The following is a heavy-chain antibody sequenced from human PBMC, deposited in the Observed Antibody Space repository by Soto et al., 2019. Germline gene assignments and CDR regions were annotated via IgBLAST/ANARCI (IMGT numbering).Heavy chain of an antibody. Sequence: LSLTCNVSGGSISTSRSYGAWIRQPPGKGLEWLANIFYSGSTYYNPSLASRVTVSVDTSKNEFSLKLRSVTAADTAVYYCARQPTTGDTDLWFDPWGQGTLVTVSS. CDR2: IFYSGST. V-gene: IGHV4-39*01. CDR3: ARQPTTGDTDLWFDP. J-gene: IGHJ5*02. CDR1: GGSISTSRSY. D-gene: IGHD2-21*01.